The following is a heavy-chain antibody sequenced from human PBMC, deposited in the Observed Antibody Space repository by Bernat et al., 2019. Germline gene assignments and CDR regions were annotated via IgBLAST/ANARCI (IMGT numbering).Heavy chain of an antibody. J-gene: IGHJ2*01. Sequence: QVQLVESGGGVVQPGRSLRLSCAASGFTFSSYGMHWVRQAPGKGLEWVAVISYDGSNKYYADSVQGRFTISRDNSKNTLYLQMNSLRAEDTAVYYCAKEYYYGSGSYPYWNFDLWGRGTLVTVSS. CDR1: GFTFSSYG. V-gene: IGHV3-30*18. D-gene: IGHD3-10*01. CDR3: AKEYYYGSGSYPYWNFDL. CDR2: ISYDGSNK.